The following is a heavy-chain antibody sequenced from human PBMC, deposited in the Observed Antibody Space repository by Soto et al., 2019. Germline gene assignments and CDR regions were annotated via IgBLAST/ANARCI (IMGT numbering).Heavy chain of an antibody. CDR3: ARGRYGDY. V-gene: IGHV1-18*01. CDR2: ISAHNGNT. Sequence: QVHLVQSGAEVKKPGASVKVSCKASGYTFTSYGITWVRQAPGQGLEWMGWISAHNGNTDYAQKLQGRVIVTRDTYTSTTYMELRCLLSDDTAVYYWARGRYGDYWGQGALVTVSS. J-gene: IGHJ4*02. CDR1: GYTFTSYG. D-gene: IGHD1-1*01.